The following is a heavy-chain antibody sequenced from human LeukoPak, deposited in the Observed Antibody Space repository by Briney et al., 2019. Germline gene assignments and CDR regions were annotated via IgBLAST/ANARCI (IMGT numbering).Heavy chain of an antibody. CDR3: AKEGGYCSSTSCYTVPFYFDY. J-gene: IGHJ4*02. D-gene: IGHD2-2*02. CDR2: ISGSGGST. CDR1: GFTFSSYA. Sequence: GGSLRLSCAASGFTFSSYAMSWVRQAPGKGLEWVSAISGSGGSTYYADSVKGRLTISRDNSKNTLYLQMNSLRAEDTAVYYCAKEGGYCSSTSCYTVPFYFDYWGQGTLVTVSS. V-gene: IGHV3-23*01.